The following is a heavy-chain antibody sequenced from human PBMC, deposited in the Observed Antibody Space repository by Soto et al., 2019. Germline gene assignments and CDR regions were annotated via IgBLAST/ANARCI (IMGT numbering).Heavy chain of an antibody. J-gene: IGHJ4*02. CDR1: GGSISSYY. CDR3: ARTPPLGYFDY. V-gene: IGHV4-59*01. CDR2: IYYSGST. Sequence: SVTLSLTCTVAGGSISSYYWSWIRQPPGKGLEWIGYIYYSGSTNYNPSLKSRVTISVDTSKNQFSLKLSSVTAADTAVYYCARTPPLGYFDYWGQGTLVTVSS.